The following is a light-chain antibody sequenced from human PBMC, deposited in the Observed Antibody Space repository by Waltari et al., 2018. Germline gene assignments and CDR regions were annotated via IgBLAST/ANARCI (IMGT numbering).Light chain of an antibody. J-gene: IGKJ2*01. CDR3: QQYGSSRYT. V-gene: IGKV3-20*01. CDR1: QSVSSSY. Sequence: EIVLTQSPGTLSLSPGERATLSCRASQSVSSSYLAWYQQKLGQAPRLLIYGASSRATGIPDRFSGSESETDFTLTISRLEPEDFAVYYCQQYGSSRYTFGQGTKLEIE. CDR2: GAS.